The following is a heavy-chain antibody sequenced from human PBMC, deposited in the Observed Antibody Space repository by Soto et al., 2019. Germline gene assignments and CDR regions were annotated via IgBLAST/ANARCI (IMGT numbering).Heavy chain of an antibody. CDR2: IYYSGST. CDR1: GGSISSYY. D-gene: IGHD6-19*01. Sequence: QVQLQESGPGLVKPSETLSLTCTVSGGSISSYYWSWIRQPPGKGLEWIGYIYYSGSTNYNPSLKSRVTISVETPKNQFSLKLSSVTAADTAVYYCARVRWTVAGPGHFDYWGQGTLVTVSS. V-gene: IGHV4-59*01. CDR3: ARVRWTVAGPGHFDY. J-gene: IGHJ4*02.